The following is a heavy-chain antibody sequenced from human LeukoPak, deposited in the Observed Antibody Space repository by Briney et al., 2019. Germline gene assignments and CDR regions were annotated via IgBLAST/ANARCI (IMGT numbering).Heavy chain of an antibody. CDR1: GYIFTSYW. V-gene: IGHV5-51*01. CDR3: ARRSYGYAFDI. Sequence: GESLKISCKGSGYIFTSYWTGWVRQMPGKGLEWMGIIYPCDSDTKYSPSLQGQVTISADKSISTAYLQWSSLKASDTAMYYCARRSYGYAFDIWGQGTMVTVSS. CDR2: IYPCDSDT. D-gene: IGHD5-18*01. J-gene: IGHJ3*02.